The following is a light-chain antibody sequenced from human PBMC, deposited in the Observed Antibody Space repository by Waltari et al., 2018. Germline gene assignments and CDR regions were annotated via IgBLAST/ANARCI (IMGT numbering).Light chain of an antibody. V-gene: IGKV3-20*01. CDR2: GAS. Sequence: EIVLTQSPGTLSLSPGERATLSCRASQSVSSSYLAWYQQKPGQAPRLLIYGASSRATGIPARFSGSGSGTDFTLTISRLEPEDFAVYYCQQYGSLFTFGPGTKVDIK. CDR3: QQYGSLFT. J-gene: IGKJ3*01. CDR1: QSVSSSY.